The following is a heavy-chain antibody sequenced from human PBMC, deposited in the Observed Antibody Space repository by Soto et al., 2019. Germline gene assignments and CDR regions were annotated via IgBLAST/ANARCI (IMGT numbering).Heavy chain of an antibody. Sequence: ASVKVSCKASGGTFSSYAISWVRQAPGQGLEWMGGIIPIFGTANYAQKFQGRVTITADESTSTAYMELSSLRSEDTAVYYCARAAGGSSSAEYFQYWGQGTLVTVSS. V-gene: IGHV1-69*13. J-gene: IGHJ1*01. CDR3: ARAAGGSSSAEYFQY. CDR1: GGTFSSYA. D-gene: IGHD1-26*01. CDR2: IIPIFGTA.